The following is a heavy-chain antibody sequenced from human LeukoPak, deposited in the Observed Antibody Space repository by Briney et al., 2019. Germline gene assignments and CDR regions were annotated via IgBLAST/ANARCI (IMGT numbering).Heavy chain of an antibody. CDR1: GFTFSTYG. Sequence: GGSLRLSCAASGFTFSTYGMTWVRQAPGKGLEWVSAISGSGGSTYYADSVKGRFTISRDNSKNTLYLQMNSLRAEDTAVYSCAKPLLYGDYVSYFDYWGQGTLVTVSS. D-gene: IGHD4-17*01. J-gene: IGHJ4*02. CDR3: AKPLLYGDYVSYFDY. CDR2: ISGSGGST. V-gene: IGHV3-23*01.